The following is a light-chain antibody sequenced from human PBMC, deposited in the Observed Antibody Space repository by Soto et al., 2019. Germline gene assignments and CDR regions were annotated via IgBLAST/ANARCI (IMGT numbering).Light chain of an antibody. V-gene: IGKV3-11*01. CDR1: QSVSTY. CDR2: DAS. Sequence: EIVLTQSPATLSLSPLERATLSCMASQSVSTYLAWYQQRPGQAPRLLIYDASYRATDIPPRFSGSGSGTDFTLTISRLEPEDFAVYYCQKYYSSPWTFGLGTKGDIK. CDR3: QKYYSSPWT. J-gene: IGKJ1*01.